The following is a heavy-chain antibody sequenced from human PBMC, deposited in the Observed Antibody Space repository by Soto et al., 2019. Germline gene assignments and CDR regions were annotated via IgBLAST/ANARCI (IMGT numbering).Heavy chain of an antibody. Sequence: QVQLVQAGAEVKKPGSSVKISCKASGGTFSTYAISWVRQAPGQGLEWMGGIIPIFVTANYAQNFQGRVTITPDESTSTAYMELSSLRSEDTAVYYCARGHALGNSGCSYWGQGTLVTVSS. CDR2: IIPIFVTA. J-gene: IGHJ4*02. V-gene: IGHV1-69*01. CDR1: GGTFSTYA. CDR3: ARGHALGNSGCSY. D-gene: IGHD7-27*01.